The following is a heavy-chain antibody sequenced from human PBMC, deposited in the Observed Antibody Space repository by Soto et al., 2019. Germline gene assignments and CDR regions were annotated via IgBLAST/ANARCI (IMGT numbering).Heavy chain of an antibody. D-gene: IGHD1-26*01. CDR3: ARGVSAGGDY. V-gene: IGHV1-8*01. J-gene: IGHJ4*02. CDR2: MQPSTGRT. CDR1: GYSFTSLD. Sequence: VASVTVSCKASGYSFTSLDINWVRQTAGQGLEWMGWMQPSTGRTGYAQKFQGRVTMTRDTSINTAYMELTTLTSDDTAFYYCARGVSAGGDYWGQGTMGRVSA.